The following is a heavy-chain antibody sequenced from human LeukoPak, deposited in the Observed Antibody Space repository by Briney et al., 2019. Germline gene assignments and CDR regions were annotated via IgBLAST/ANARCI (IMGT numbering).Heavy chain of an antibody. V-gene: IGHV4-31*03. J-gene: IGHJ4*02. Sequence: PSETLSLTCTVSGGSISSGGYYWSWIRQHPGKGLEWTGYIYYSGSTYYNPSLKSRVTISVDTSKNQFSLKLSSVTAADTAVYYCASLSYGDYIMEWGQGTLVTVSS. CDR1: GGSISSGGYY. CDR3: ASLSYGDYIME. D-gene: IGHD4-17*01. CDR2: IYYSGST.